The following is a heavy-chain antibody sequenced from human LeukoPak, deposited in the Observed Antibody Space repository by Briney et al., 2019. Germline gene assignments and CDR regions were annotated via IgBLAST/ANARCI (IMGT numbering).Heavy chain of an antibody. CDR2: IYYSGST. V-gene: IGHV4-59*11. Sequence: SETLSLTCTVSGGSISSHYWSWIRQPPGKGREWIGYIYYSGSTNYNPSLKSRVTISVDTSKNQFSLKLSSVTAADTAVYYCARAMGLYDFWSGYYSGYFDYWGQGTLVTVSS. CDR1: GGSISSHY. D-gene: IGHD3-3*01. J-gene: IGHJ4*02. CDR3: ARAMGLYDFWSGYYSGYFDY.